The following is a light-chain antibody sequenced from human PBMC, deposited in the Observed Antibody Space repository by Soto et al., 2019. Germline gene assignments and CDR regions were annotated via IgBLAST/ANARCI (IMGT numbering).Light chain of an antibody. CDR2: GAS. Sequence: VMTQSPVTLSGSPGETATLSCKASQNILRTLAWYQQKPGQPPRLLIYGASTRVTGIPARFSGNGSGTEFTLTISSLQSEDFAVYYCHQYNNWPPWTFGQGTKVEV. V-gene: IGKV3D-15*01. CDR3: HQYNNWPPWT. J-gene: IGKJ1*01. CDR1: QNILRT.